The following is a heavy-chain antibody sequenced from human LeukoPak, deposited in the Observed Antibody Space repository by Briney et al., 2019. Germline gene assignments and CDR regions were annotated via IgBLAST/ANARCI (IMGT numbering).Heavy chain of an antibody. V-gene: IGHV3-7*01. CDR2: IMQDGSEK. D-gene: IGHD4-17*01. Sequence: QSGGSLRLSCAASGFTFSNYWMSWVRQVPGKGLEWVANIMQDGSEKFYVGSVKGRFTISRDNAKNSLYLQMNSLRAEDTAVYYCASGDYGDSLFDYWGRGTLVTVSS. J-gene: IGHJ4*02. CDR1: GFTFSNYW. CDR3: ASGDYGDSLFDY.